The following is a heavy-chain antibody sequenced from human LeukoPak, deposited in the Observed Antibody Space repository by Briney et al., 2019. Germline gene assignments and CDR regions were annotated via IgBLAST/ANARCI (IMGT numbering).Heavy chain of an antibody. Sequence: GVLRLSCTASGFTFGDYAMSWVRQAPGKGLEWVGFIRSKAYGGTTEYAASVKGRFTISRDDSKSIAYLQMNSLKTEDTAVYYCTSGWLQSDFDYWGQGTLVTVSS. D-gene: IGHD5-24*01. CDR3: TSGWLQSDFDY. V-gene: IGHV3-49*04. J-gene: IGHJ4*02. CDR1: GFTFGDYA. CDR2: IRSKAYGGTT.